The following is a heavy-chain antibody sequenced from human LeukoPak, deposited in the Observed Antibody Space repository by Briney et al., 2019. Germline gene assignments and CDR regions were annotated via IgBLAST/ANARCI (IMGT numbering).Heavy chain of an antibody. CDR1: GYIFMKYG. V-gene: IGHV1-18*01. J-gene: IGHJ4*02. Sequence: ASVKVSCKASGYIFMKYGISWVRQAPGQGLEWMGWISANNGDTSYARKVQGRVTMTTDTYTSTAYMELRSLTSDDTAVYYCARDRGFYHDSSGYYRLDYWGQGTLVTVPS. CDR2: ISANNGDT. D-gene: IGHD3-22*01. CDR3: ARDRGFYHDSSGYYRLDY.